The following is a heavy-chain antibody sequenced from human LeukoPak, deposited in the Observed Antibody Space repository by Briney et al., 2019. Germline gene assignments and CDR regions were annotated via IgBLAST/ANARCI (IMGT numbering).Heavy chain of an antibody. CDR3: ARYGDYDGDPFDY. Sequence: SETLSLTCAVSGGSISSSNWWSWVRQPPGKGLEWIGEIYHSGSTNYNPSLKSRVTISVDKSKNQFSLKLSSVTAADTAVYYCARYGDYDGDPFDYWGQGTLVTVSS. V-gene: IGHV4-4*02. J-gene: IGHJ4*02. CDR1: GGSISSSNW. D-gene: IGHD4-17*01. CDR2: IYHSGST.